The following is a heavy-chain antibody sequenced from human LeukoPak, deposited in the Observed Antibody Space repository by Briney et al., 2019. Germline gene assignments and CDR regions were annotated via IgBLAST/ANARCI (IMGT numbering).Heavy chain of an antibody. J-gene: IGHJ4*02. Sequence: SETLSLTCTVSGGSVSSYYWSWIRQPAGKGLEWIGRVYTNGSTNYNPSLKSRVTMSVDTSKNQFSLKLSSVTAADTAMYYCARDSRGYYGSGNYLDYWGQGTLVTVSS. CDR3: ARDSRGYYGSGNYLDY. D-gene: IGHD3-10*01. CDR1: GGSVSSYY. CDR2: VYTNGST. V-gene: IGHV4-4*07.